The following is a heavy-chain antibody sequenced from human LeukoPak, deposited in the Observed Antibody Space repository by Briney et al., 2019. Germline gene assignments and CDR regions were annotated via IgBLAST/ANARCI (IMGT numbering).Heavy chain of an antibody. CDR3: ARGGGYCSGGSCYPPQHYYYYYMDV. J-gene: IGHJ6*03. CDR1: GGTFSSYA. V-gene: IGHV1-69*06. Sequence: SVKVSCKASGGTFSSYAISWVRQAPGQGLEWMGGIIPIFGTANYAQKFQGRVTITADKSTSTAYMELSSLRSEDTAVYYCARGGGYCSGGSCYPPQHYYYYYMDVWGKGTTVTVPS. D-gene: IGHD2-15*01. CDR2: IIPIFGTA.